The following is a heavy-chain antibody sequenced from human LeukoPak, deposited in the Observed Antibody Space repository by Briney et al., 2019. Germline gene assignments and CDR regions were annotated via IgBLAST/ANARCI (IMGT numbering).Heavy chain of an antibody. CDR3: ARVHWGQGYAFDI. J-gene: IGHJ3*02. D-gene: IGHD3-16*01. Sequence: PSETLSLTCTVSGGSISSSGYYWSWIRQPPGKGLEWIGYFYYSGSTNSNPSLKSRVTISVDTSKSQVSLNLSSVTAADTAVYYCARVHWGQGYAFDIWGQGTMVTVSS. V-gene: IGHV4-61*08. CDR2: FYYSGST. CDR1: GGSISSSGYY.